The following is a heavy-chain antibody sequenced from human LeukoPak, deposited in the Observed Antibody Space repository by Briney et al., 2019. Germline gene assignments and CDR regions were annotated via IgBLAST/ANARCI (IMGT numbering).Heavy chain of an antibody. CDR2: INHSGST. V-gene: IGHV4-34*01. Sequence: ESSETLPLTCAVYGGSFSGYYWSWIRQPPGKGLEWIGEINHSGSTNYNPSLKSRVTISVDTSKNQFSLKLSSVTAADTAVYYCARGRGEWLWKYYFDYWGQGTLVTVSS. CDR1: GGSFSGYY. J-gene: IGHJ4*02. D-gene: IGHD3-16*01. CDR3: ARGRGEWLWKYYFDY.